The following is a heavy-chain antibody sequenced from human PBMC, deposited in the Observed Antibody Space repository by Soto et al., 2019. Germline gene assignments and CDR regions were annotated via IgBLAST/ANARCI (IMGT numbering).Heavy chain of an antibody. Sequence: ASVKVSCKASGYTLSSYYMHWVRQAPGQGLEWMGIINTSGGSTTYAQKFQGRVTMTRDTSTSTVYMELSSLTSEDTAVYYCARASVSGRRFEGWGEGTRVTVSS. J-gene: IGHJ4*02. CDR2: INTSGGST. D-gene: IGHD6-19*01. CDR3: ARASVSGRRFEG. V-gene: IGHV1-46*03. CDR1: GYTLSSYY.